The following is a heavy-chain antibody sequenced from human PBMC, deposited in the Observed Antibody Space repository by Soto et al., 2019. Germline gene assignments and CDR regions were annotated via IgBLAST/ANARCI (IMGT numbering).Heavy chain of an antibody. Sequence: SETLSLTCTVSGGSISSYYWSWIRQPPGKGLEWIGYIYYSGSTNYNPSLKSRVTISVDTSKNQFSLKLSSVTDADTAAYYCARADRTLVTSYSLDVWGQGTTVTVSS. CDR1: GGSISSYY. CDR3: ARADRTLVTSYSLDV. D-gene: IGHD2-21*02. CDR2: IYYSGST. V-gene: IGHV4-59*12. J-gene: IGHJ6*02.